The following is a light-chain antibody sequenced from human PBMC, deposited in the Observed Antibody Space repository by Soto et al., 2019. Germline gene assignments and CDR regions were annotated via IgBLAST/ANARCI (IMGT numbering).Light chain of an antibody. V-gene: IGKV1-5*01. CDR3: QQYENYWT. Sequence: DIQMTQSPSTLSATAGDRFTITCRASQSISSWLAWYQHKPGKAPKLLIYDASNLDSGVPSRFSGSGSGTEFSLTISNLQPDDCATYYCQQYENYWTFGQGTKVDI. CDR2: DAS. CDR1: QSISSW. J-gene: IGKJ1*01.